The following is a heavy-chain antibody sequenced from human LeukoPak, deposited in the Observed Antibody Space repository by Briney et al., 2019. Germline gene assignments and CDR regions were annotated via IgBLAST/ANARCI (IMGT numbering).Heavy chain of an antibody. Sequence: SQTLSLTCGISGDSVSSHSAAWNWIRQSPSRGLEWLGRTYYRSKWYNDYAVSVESRITINPDTSKNQISLQLNSVTAEDTAVYYCARWLHEAHYFDYWGQGSLVTVSS. J-gene: IGHJ4*02. D-gene: IGHD6-19*01. CDR2: TYYRSKWYN. V-gene: IGHV6-1*01. CDR1: GDSVSSHSAA. CDR3: ARWLHEAHYFDY.